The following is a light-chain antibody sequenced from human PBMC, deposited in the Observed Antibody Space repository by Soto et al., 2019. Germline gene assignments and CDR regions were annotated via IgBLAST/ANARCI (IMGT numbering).Light chain of an antibody. CDR2: EVN. CDR3: SSYAGSSNV. V-gene: IGLV2-8*01. J-gene: IGLJ1*01. Sequence: QSVLTQPPSASGSPGQSVAISCTGTSSDVGGYNYVSWYQQHPGKAHKLMIYEVNKRPSGVPDRFSGSKSGNTASLTVSGLQAEDEADYYCSSYAGSSNVFGTGTKLTVL. CDR1: SSDVGGYNY.